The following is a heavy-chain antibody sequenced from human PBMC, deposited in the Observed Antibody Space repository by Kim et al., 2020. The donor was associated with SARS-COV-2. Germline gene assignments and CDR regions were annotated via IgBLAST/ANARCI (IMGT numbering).Heavy chain of an antibody. J-gene: IGHJ1*01. V-gene: IGHV3-15*01. CDR1: GFTFSDAW. Sequence: GGSLRLSCAAYGFTFSDAWMSWVRQAPGKGLEWVGRIKSKTDGGTTDYAAPVKGRFTISTDDSKNTLYLQMNSLKTEDTAVYYCTTAREGYYDILTGYYFVAEYFQHWGQGTLVTVSS. CDR2: IKSKTDGGTT. CDR3: TTAREGYYDILTGYYFVAEYFQH. D-gene: IGHD3-9*01.